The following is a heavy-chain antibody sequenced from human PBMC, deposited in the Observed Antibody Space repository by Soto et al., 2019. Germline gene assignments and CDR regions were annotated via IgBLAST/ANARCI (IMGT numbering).Heavy chain of an antibody. Sequence: HPGGSLRLSCVASGFSFSDYDMHWVRQVPGRGLEWVSAIGAARDPYYLGSVKGRFSISRENAKNSVYLQMNDLRAGDSAVYYCARAYTGRLPRRADYYYAMDVRGQGTTVTVSS. CDR1: GFSFSDYD. CDR2: IGAARDP. D-gene: IGHD2-2*02. V-gene: IGHV3-13*04. CDR3: ARAYTGRLPRRADYYYAMDV. J-gene: IGHJ6*02.